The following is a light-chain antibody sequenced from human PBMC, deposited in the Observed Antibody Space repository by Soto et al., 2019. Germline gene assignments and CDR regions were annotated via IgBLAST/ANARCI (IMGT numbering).Light chain of an antibody. J-gene: IGKJ1*01. CDR3: QQYGSSPRT. CDR1: QSISSN. V-gene: IGKV3-20*01. Sequence: EIVITQSPATLSVSPGERANLSWRASQSISSNLAWYQQKPGQAPRLLIYGASTRATGIPARFSGSGSGTDFTLTISRLEPEDFAVYYCQQYGSSPRTFGQGNKVDIK. CDR2: GAS.